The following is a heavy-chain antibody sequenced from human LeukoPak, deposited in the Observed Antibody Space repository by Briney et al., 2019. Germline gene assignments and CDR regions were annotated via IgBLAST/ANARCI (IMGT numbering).Heavy chain of an antibody. Sequence: LRHSFEASGFTPTSHASNHAPQPPFHQLQWVAVLWSDGSNKFYGDCVQGRFTISSDNSKNALYLQMSSLRAEGTAVFYCARDNFGFDYWGQRTLVTVSS. CDR2: LWSDGSNK. CDR1: GFTPTSHA. D-gene: IGHD1-20*01. J-gene: IGHJ4*02. CDR3: ARDNFGFDY. V-gene: IGHV3-33*01.